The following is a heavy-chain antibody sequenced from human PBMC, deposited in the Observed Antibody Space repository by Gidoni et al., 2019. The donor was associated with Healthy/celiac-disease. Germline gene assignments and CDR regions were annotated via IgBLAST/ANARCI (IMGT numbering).Heavy chain of an antibody. CDR2: IILILVIA. D-gene: IGHD4-4*01. J-gene: IGHJ6*02. V-gene: IGHV1-69*04. CDR3: ARGVSSRDYGMDV. CDR1: GGTFSSAA. Sequence: QVQLVQSGAEVKKPGSSMKVSCKASGGTFSSAAISWVRQGPGQGLEWMVRIILILVIANSAQTFQGRVTITADKSTSTAYMELRSLRSEDTAVYYCARGVSSRDYGMDVWGQGTTVTVSS.